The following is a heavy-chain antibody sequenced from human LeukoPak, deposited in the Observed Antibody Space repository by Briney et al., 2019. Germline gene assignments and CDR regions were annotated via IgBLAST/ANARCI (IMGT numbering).Heavy chain of an antibody. J-gene: IGHJ4*02. CDR1: GGSISSYY. CDR2: IYYSGST. V-gene: IGHV4-59*01. D-gene: IGHD3-22*01. CDR3: ASYSYYYDSSGYFDY. Sequence: SETLSLTCTVSGGSISSYYWSWIRHPPGKGLEWIGYIYYSGSTNYNPSLKSRVTISVDTSKNQFSLKLSSVTAADTAVYYCASYSYYYDSSGYFDYWGQGTLVTVSS.